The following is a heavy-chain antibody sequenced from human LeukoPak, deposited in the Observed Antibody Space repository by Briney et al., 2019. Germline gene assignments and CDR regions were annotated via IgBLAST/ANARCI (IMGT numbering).Heavy chain of an antibody. D-gene: IGHD2-15*01. CDR2: IYPGDSDT. CDR3: ARTTPPGYCSGGSCYPNWFDP. V-gene: IGHV5-51*01. Sequence: KAGESLKISCKGSGYSFTSYWIGWVRQMPGKGLEWMGIIYPGDSDTRYSPSFQGQVTISADKSISTAYLQWSSLKASDTTMYYCARTTPPGYCSGGSCYPNWFDPWGQGTLVTVSS. J-gene: IGHJ5*02. CDR1: GYSFTSYW.